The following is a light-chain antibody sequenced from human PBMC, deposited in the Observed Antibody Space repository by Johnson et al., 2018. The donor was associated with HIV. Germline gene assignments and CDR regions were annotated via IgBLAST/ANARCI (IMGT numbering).Light chain of an antibody. CDR1: TSNIGNNY. J-gene: IGLJ1*01. Sequence: QSILTQPPSVSAAPGQKVTISCSGSTSNIGNNYVSWYQQLPGTAPKLLIYDNIKRPSGIPDRFSGSKSGTSATLGITGLQTGDEADYYCGTWDSSLSANVFGTGTKVNVL. V-gene: IGLV1-51*01. CDR3: GTWDSSLSANV. CDR2: DNI.